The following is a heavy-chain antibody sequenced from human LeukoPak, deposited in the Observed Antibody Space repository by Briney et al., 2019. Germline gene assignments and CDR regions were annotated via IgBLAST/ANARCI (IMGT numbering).Heavy chain of an antibody. V-gene: IGHV1-18*01. D-gene: IGHD6-19*01. CDR3: ARVDIAVAQNWFDP. Sequence: ASVKVSCKASGGTFSSYAISWVRQAPGQGLEWMGWISAYNGNTNYAQKLQGRVTMTTDTSTSTAYMELRSLRSDDTAVYYCARVDIAVAQNWFDPWGQGTLVTVSS. CDR1: GGTFSSYA. CDR2: ISAYNGNT. J-gene: IGHJ5*02.